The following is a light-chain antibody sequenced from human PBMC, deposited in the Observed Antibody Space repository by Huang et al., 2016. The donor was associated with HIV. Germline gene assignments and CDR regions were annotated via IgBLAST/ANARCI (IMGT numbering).Light chain of an antibody. J-gene: IGKJ1*01. V-gene: IGKV3-20*01. Sequence: EIVLTQSPGTLSLSPGERATLSCRASQSVSRSYLGWDQQKAGQVPRLLIYVASSRAPGIPDRFSGSGSGTDFTLTISRLEPEDFAIYYCQQYESSPWTFGQGTKVEMK. CDR2: VAS. CDR1: QSVSRSY. CDR3: QQYESSPWT.